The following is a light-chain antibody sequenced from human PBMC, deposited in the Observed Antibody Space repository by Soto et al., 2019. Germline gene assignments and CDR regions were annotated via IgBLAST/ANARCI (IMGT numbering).Light chain of an antibody. V-gene: IGKV3-20*01. J-gene: IGKJ1*01. CDR2: GAS. CDR3: QQYGSSPRT. CDR1: QSVSSNL. Sequence: EIVLTQSPGTLSLSPGERATLSCRASQSVSSNLLAWYQQKPGQAPRLLIYGASSWATGIPDRISGSGSGTDFTLTISRLEPEDFAVYYCQQYGSSPRTFGQGTKVEIK.